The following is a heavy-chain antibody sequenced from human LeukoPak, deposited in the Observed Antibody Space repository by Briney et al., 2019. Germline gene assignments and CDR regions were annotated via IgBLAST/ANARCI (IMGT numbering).Heavy chain of an antibody. CDR3: ARRLVWGRPVSFYY. CDR2: INHSGST. V-gene: IGHV4-34*01. Sequence: SETLSLTCAVYGGSFSAYYWSWIRLPPGKGLEWIGEINHSGSTNYNPSLKSRVTISVDTSKNQFSLKLSSVTAADTAVYYCARRLVWGRPVSFYYWGQGTLVTVSS. CDR1: GGSFSAYY. D-gene: IGHD3-16*01. J-gene: IGHJ4*02.